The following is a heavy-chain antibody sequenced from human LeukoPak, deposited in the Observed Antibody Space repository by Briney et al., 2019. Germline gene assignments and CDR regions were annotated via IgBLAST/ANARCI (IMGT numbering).Heavy chain of an antibody. J-gene: IGHJ6*03. V-gene: IGHV4-61*02. CDR2: IYTSGST. D-gene: IGHD2-21*02. CDR1: GGSISSGSYY. Sequence: SQTLSLTCTVSGGSISSGSYYWSWIRQPAGKGLEWIGRIYTSGSTKYNPSLKSRVTRSVDTSKNQFSLKLSSVTAADTAVYYCARIYCGGDCRGYYYHYYMDVWGKGTTVTISS. CDR3: ARIYCGGDCRGYYYHYYMDV.